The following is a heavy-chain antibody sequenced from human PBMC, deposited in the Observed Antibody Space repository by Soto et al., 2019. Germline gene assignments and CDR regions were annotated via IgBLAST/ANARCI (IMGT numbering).Heavy chain of an antibody. V-gene: IGHV4-39*01. Sequence: PSETLSLTCTVSGGSISSSSYYWGWIRQPPGKGLEWIGSIYYSGSTYYNPSLKSRVTISVDTSKNQFSLKLSSVTAADTAVYYCARLALAGIPAADHWGQGTLVTVSS. CDR2: IYYSGST. D-gene: IGHD6-13*01. CDR1: GGSISSSSYY. J-gene: IGHJ4*02. CDR3: ARLALAGIPAADH.